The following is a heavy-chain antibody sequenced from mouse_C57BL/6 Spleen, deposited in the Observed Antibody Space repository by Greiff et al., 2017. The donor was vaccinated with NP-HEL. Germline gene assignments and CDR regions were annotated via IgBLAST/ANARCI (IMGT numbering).Heavy chain of an antibody. CDR1: GFTFTDYY. Sequence: VQLQQSGAELVKPGASVKLSCTASGFTFTDYYMHWVKQRTEQGLEWIGRIDPEDGDTKYAPKFQGKATITADTSSNTAYLQLSSLTSEDTAVYYCARNYYGRSYVDYFDYWGQGTTLTVSS. D-gene: IGHD1-1*01. J-gene: IGHJ2*01. CDR3: ARNYYGRSYVDYFDY. CDR2: IDPEDGDT. V-gene: IGHV14-2*01.